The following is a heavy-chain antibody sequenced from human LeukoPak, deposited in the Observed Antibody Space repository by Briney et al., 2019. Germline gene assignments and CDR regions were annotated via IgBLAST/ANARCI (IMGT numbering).Heavy chain of an antibody. Sequence: SETLSLTCAVYGGSFSGYYWSWIRQPPGKGLEWIGEINHSGSTNYNPSLKSRVTISVDTSKNQFSLKLSSVTAADTAVYYCAGTAKVVKKIDYWGQGTLVTVSS. CDR3: AGTAKVVKKIDY. CDR1: GGSFSGYY. CDR2: INHSGST. D-gene: IGHD4-23*01. V-gene: IGHV4-34*01. J-gene: IGHJ4*02.